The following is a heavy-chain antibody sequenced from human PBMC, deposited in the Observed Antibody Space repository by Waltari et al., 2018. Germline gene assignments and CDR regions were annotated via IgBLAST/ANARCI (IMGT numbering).Heavy chain of an antibody. CDR1: GGSLSSYS. J-gene: IGHJ6*02. D-gene: IGHD2-8*02. CDR2: INHAGYT. V-gene: IGHV4-34*02. CDR3: VRLEDCTGPGGNCYSGDSFAMDV. Sequence: QLQLQQWGAGVLQPSETLSLTCAVYGGSLSSYSWGWIRQPPGEGLEWIGEINHAGYTNYNPSLRSRVTLLVDTSKSQFSLKLNSVTAADTAVYYCVRLEDCTGPGGNCYSGDSFAMDVWGQGTTVTVSS.